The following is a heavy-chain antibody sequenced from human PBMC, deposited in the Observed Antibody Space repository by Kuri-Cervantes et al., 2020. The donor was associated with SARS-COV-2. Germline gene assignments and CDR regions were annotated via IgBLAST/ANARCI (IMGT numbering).Heavy chain of an antibody. CDR3: TTLIDY. V-gene: IGHV3-73*01. CDR1: GFLFSASA. J-gene: IGHJ4*02. CDR2: IRGKANNYAT. Sequence: GSLKISCEVSGFLFSASAIHWVRQASGKGLEWVGRIRGKANNYATAYVASVKGRFTISRDDSKNMAYLQMNSLKTEDTAVYYCTTLIDYWGQGTLVTVSS.